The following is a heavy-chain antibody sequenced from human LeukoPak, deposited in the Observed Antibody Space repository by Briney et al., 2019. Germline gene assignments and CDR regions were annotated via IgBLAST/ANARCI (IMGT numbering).Heavy chain of an antibody. CDR2: ISGSGGST. CDR3: ATGPRNWFDP. V-gene: IGHV3-23*01. CDR1: GFTFSSYG. Sequence: GGSLRLSCAASGFTFSSYGMSWVRQAPGKGLEWVSAISGSGGSTYYADSVKGRFTISRDNSKNTLYLQMNSLRAEDTAVYYCATGPRNWFDPWGQGTLVTVSS. J-gene: IGHJ5*02.